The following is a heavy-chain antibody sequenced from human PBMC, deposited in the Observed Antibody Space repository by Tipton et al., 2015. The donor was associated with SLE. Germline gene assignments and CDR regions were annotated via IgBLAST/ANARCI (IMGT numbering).Heavy chain of an antibody. CDR1: GGSISSSSYY. J-gene: IGHJ4*02. Sequence: GLVKPSETLSLTCTVSGGSISSSSYYWGWIRQPPGKGLEWIGSIYYSGSTYYSPSLKSRVTISVDTSKNQFSLKLSSVTAADTAVYYCARDPSRYSGSQSPFDYWGQGTLVTVSS. CDR3: ARDPSRYSGSQSPFDY. D-gene: IGHD1-26*01. V-gene: IGHV4-39*07. CDR2: IYYSGST.